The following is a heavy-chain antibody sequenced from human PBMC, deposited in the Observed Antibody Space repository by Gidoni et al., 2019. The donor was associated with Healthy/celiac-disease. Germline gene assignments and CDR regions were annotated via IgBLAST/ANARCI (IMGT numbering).Heavy chain of an antibody. J-gene: IGHJ4*02. D-gene: IGHD2-15*01. CDR3: ARAAIVVPFDY. Sequence: QVQLQESGPGLVKPSETLSLTCTVTGGSISSYYWSWLRQPPGKGLEWIGYIYYSGSTNYNPSLKSRVTISVDTSKNQFSLKLSSVTAADTAVYYCARAAIVVPFDYWGQGTLVTVSS. CDR2: IYYSGST. CDR1: GGSISSYY. V-gene: IGHV4-59*01.